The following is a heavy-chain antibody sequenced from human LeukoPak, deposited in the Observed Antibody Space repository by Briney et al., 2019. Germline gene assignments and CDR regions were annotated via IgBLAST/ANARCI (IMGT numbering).Heavy chain of an antibody. D-gene: IGHD2-15*01. CDR2: MNPNSGNT. CDR1: GYTFTSYD. CDR3: ARGYCSGGSCYSSYYYYGMDV. Sequence: ASEKVSCKASGYTFTSYDINWVRQATGQGLEWMGWMNPNSGNTGYAQKFQGRVTMTRNTSISTAYMELSSLRSEDTAVYYCARGYCSGGSCYSSYYYYGMDVWGQGTTVTVSS. J-gene: IGHJ6*02. V-gene: IGHV1-8*01.